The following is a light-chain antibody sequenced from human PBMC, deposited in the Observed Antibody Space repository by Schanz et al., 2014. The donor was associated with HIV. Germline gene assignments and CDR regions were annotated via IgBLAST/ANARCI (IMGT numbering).Light chain of an antibody. J-gene: IGKJ4*01. CDR2: DAS. CDR3: HQYGDSRGS. V-gene: IGKV3-11*01. CDR1: QNIGTF. Sequence: EIVLTQSPATLSLSPGERATLSCWASQNIGTFLAWYQQKPGQAPRLLIYDASTRATGIPARFSGRGSGTDFTLTISRLEPEDFAVYYCHQYGDSRGSFGGGTKVEIK.